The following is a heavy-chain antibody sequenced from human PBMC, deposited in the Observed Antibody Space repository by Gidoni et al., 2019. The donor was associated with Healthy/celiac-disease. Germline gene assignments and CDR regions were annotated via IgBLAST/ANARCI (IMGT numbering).Heavy chain of an antibody. CDR2: ISYDGSNK. V-gene: IGHV3-30-3*01. Sequence: QVQLVESGGGVVQPGRSLRLSCAASGFTFSSYAIHWVRQAPGKGLEWVAVISYDGSNKYYADSVKGRFTISRDNSKNTLYLQMNSLRAEDTAVYYCATSDRPYGIQPIRPRYYFDYWGQGTLVTVSS. J-gene: IGHJ4*02. D-gene: IGHD5-18*01. CDR1: GFTFSSYA. CDR3: ATSDRPYGIQPIRPRYYFDY.